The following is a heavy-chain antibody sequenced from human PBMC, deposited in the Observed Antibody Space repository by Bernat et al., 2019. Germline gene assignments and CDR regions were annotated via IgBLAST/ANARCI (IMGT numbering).Heavy chain of an antibody. J-gene: IGHJ6*03. CDR1: GFTFSSYG. D-gene: IGHD2-2*02. V-gene: IGHV3-33*01. CDR2: IWYDGSNK. CDR3: ARDPGYKVWYYYMDG. Sequence: QVQLVESGGGVVQPGRSLRLSCAASGFTFSSYGMHWVRQAPGKGLEWVAVIWYDGSNKYYADSVKGRFTISRDNSKNTLYLQMNSLRAEDTAVYYCARDPGYKVWYYYMDGWGKGTTVTVSS.